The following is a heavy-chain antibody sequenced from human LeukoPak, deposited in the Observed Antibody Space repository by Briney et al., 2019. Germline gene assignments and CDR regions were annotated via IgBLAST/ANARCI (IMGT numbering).Heavy chain of an antibody. J-gene: IGHJ4*02. CDR3: ARLLHGSGSYHFDY. CDR2: IYYSGST. V-gene: IGHV4-59*08. D-gene: IGHD3-10*01. CDR1: GGSISSYY. Sequence: SETLSLTCTVSGGSISSYYWSWIRQPPGKGLEWIGYIYYSGSTNYNPSLKSRVTISVDTSKNQFSLKLSSVTAADTAVYYCARLLHGSGSYHFDYRGQGTLVTVSS.